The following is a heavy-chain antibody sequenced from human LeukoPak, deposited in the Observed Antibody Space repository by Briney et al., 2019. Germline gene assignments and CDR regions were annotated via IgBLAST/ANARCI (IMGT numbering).Heavy chain of an antibody. D-gene: IGHD4-23*01. V-gene: IGHV1-69*13. J-gene: IGHJ3*01. CDR1: GGTFSSYA. CDR2: IIPIFGTA. Sequence: EASVKVSCTASGGTFSSYAISWVRQAPGQGLEWMGGIIPIFGTANYAQKFQGRVTITADESTSTAYMELSSLRSEDTAVYYCASPFYGGNSPVGAFDVWGQGTMVTVSS. CDR3: ASPFYGGNSPVGAFDV.